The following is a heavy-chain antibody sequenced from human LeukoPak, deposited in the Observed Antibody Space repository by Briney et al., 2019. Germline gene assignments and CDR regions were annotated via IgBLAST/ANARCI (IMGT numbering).Heavy chain of an antibody. Sequence: ASLKVSCKPSGYTFTGYYMHWVRQAPGQGFEWMAWINPNTGATTYAQKFQGRVTMTRDTTISAAFMELTRLTSDDTAVYYCASYPSSSPPFDYWGQGTLVTVSS. V-gene: IGHV1-2*02. J-gene: IGHJ4*02. CDR1: GYTFTGYY. CDR2: INPNTGAT. CDR3: ASYPSSSPPFDY. D-gene: IGHD6-6*01.